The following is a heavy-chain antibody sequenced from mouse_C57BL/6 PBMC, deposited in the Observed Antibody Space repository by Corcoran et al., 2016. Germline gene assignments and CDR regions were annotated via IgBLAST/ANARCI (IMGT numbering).Heavy chain of an antibody. CDR3: ARSLIYDGYEGYAMDY. J-gene: IGHJ4*01. Sequence: QVQLQQSGAELARPGASVKLSCKASGYTFTSYGISWVKQRTGQGLEWIGEIYPRSGNTYYNEKFKGKATLTADKSSSTAYMELRSLTSEDSAVYFCARSLIYDGYEGYAMDYWGQGTSVTVSS. CDR1: GYTFTSYG. CDR2: IYPRSGNT. V-gene: IGHV1-81*01. D-gene: IGHD2-3*01.